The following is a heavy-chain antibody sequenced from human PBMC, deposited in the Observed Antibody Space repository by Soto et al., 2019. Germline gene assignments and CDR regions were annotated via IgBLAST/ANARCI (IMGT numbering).Heavy chain of an antibody. CDR2: ISAHNGTT. CDR1: GYTFTSYG. D-gene: IGHD1-1*01. J-gene: IGHJ4*02. V-gene: IGHV1-18*01. CDR3: ARGRYGDY. Sequence: QVHLVQSGAEVKKPGASVKVSCKGSGYTFTSYGITWVRQAPGQGLEWMGWISAHNGTTDYAQKLQGRVTVTRDTSRSTAAMELRSLRSDDTAVYYCARGRYGDYWGQGAMVTVSS.